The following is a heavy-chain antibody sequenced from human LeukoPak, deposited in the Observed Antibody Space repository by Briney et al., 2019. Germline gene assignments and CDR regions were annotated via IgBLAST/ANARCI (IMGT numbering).Heavy chain of an antibody. D-gene: IGHD3-9*01. CDR3: ARYVLGYFGWLPYFDY. CDR2: ISSSGSTI. J-gene: IGHJ4*02. V-gene: IGHV3-11*04. Sequence: GGSLRLSCAASGFTFSDYYMSWIRQAPGKGLEWVSYISSSGSTIYYADSVKGRFTISRDNAKNSLYLQMNSLRAEDTAVYYCARYVLGYFGWLPYFDYWGQGTLVTVSS. CDR1: GFTFSDYY.